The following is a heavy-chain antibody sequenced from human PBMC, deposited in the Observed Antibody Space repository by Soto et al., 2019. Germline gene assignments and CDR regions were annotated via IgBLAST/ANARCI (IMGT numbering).Heavy chain of an antibody. CDR1: GYTFSSYY. Sequence: GASVKVSCKASGYTFSSYYMHWVRQAPGQGLEWMGIINPSGGSTSYAQKFQGRVTMTRDTSISTAYMELSRLRSDDTAVYYCARVWQQLLGNYRGQGTLVTVSS. CDR2: INPSGGST. D-gene: IGHD6-13*01. J-gene: IGHJ4*02. V-gene: IGHV1-46*01. CDR3: ARVWQQLLGNY.